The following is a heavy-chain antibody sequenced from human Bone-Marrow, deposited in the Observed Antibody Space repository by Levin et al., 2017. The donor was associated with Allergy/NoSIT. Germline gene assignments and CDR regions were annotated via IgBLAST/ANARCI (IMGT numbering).Heavy chain of an antibody. D-gene: IGHD2-15*01. CDR1: GASITNFF. CDR3: ARGWSFETTATPDAFDI. CDR2: VYYSRSI. J-gene: IGHJ3*02. V-gene: IGHV4-59*01. Sequence: ASETLSLTCSVSGASITNFFWSWIRQSPGGGLVWIGYVYYSRSIKYNPSLMSRATMSVETSKNHFYLNLTSATAADTAVYYCARGWSFETTATPDAFDIWGRGTVVTVSS.